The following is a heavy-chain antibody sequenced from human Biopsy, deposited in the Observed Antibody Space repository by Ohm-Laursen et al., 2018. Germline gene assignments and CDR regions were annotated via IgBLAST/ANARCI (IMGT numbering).Heavy chain of an antibody. CDR1: GFIFSTYT. Sequence: GSLRLSCAASGFIFSTYTMNWVRQAPGKGLEWIAYISARDGVVYYADSVKGRFTISRDNTNNSLYLQMTSLRPEDTAVFYCARGKYKDFSTGLPRPYHYTLDFWGPGTTVTVSS. V-gene: IGHV3-11*01. D-gene: IGHD3-22*01. CDR3: ARGKYKDFSTGLPRPYHYTLDF. CDR2: ISARDGVV. J-gene: IGHJ6*02.